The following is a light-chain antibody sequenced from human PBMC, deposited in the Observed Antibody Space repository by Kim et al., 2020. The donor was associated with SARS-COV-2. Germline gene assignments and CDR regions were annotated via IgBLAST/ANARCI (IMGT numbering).Light chain of an antibody. V-gene: IGLV2-11*01. CDR1: RSDVGGYNY. CDR3: CSYAGSYTFVV. CDR2: DVS. Sequence: SVTISCSGTRSDVGGYNYVSWYQQHPGKAPKLMIYDVSKRPSGVPDRFSGSKSGNTASLTISGLQAEDEADYYCCSYAGSYTFVVFGGGTQLTVL. J-gene: IGLJ2*01.